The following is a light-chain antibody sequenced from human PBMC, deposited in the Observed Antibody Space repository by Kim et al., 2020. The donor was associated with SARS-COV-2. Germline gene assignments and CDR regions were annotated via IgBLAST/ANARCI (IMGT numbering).Light chain of an antibody. CDR1: SLRFSY. J-gene: IGLJ3*02. V-gene: IGLV3-19*01. CDR2: GQD. CDR3: NSRDRKYNVWV. Sequence: SSELTQDPAVSVALGQTVRITCQGDSLRFSYASWDRQKPGQAPVLVVYGQDNRPSGIPDRFSGSSSGNTASLTISGAQADDEADYYCNSRDRKYNVWVFG.